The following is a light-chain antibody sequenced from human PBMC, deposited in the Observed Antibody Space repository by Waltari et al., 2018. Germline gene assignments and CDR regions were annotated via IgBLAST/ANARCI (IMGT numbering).Light chain of an antibody. V-gene: IGLV2-23*01. CDR3: CSYAGSSTWV. CDR1: SSDVGSYNQ. CDR2: EGN. Sequence: QTALTQPASVSGSPGQSIPISCPGTSSDVGSYNQVSWYQQHPGKAPKLIIYEGNKWPSGVSNRFSGSKSGNTASLTISGLQAEDEADYYCCSYAGSSTWVFGGGTKLTVL. J-gene: IGLJ3*02.